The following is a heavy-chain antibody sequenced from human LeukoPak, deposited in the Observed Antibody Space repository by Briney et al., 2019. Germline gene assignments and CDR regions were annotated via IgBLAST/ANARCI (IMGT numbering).Heavy chain of an antibody. CDR1: GFTFSSYW. V-gene: IGHV3-7*01. J-gene: IGHJ5*02. CDR2: IKQDGSEK. D-gene: IGHD2-21*02. CDR3: ARGGDLAYCGGDCYSDWFDP. Sequence: GGSLRLSCAASGFTFSSYWMSWVRQAPGKGLEWVANIKQDGSEKYYVDSVKGRFTVSRDNAKNSLYLQMNSLRAEDTAVYYCARGGDLAYCGGDCYSDWFDPWGQGTLVTASS.